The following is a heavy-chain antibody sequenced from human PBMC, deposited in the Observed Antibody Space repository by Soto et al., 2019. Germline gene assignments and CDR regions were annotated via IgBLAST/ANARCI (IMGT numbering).Heavy chain of an antibody. Sequence: SGKVACKASGYTFSGSFILGVRPATGQGLEWMGWISCYNGNRNYAQNRQGRVTVTTDTSMSTVYMELSSLRSEDTAVYYCARASQEVVITTYAFDILGKGTMVTVSS. CDR3: ARASQEVVITTYAFDI. D-gene: IGHD3-22*01. J-gene: IGHJ3*02. CDR2: ISCYNGNR. V-gene: IGHV1-18*04. CDR1: GYTFSGSF.